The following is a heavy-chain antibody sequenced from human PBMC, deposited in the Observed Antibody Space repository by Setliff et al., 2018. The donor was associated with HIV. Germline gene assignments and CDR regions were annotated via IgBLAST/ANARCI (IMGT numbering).Heavy chain of an antibody. CDR3: ARSVFYGVAATHFDF. J-gene: IGHJ4*02. V-gene: IGHV4-31*03. CDR2: IYHTGRT. D-gene: IGHD2-15*01. CDR1: GDSISSGDHY. Sequence: SETLSLTCTVSGDSISSGDHYWSWIRQHPGKGLEWIGYIYHTGRTYFNESLKSRVTISVDTSKNQSSLKLNSVTAADTAVYYCARSVFYGVAATHFDFWGLGTLVTVSS.